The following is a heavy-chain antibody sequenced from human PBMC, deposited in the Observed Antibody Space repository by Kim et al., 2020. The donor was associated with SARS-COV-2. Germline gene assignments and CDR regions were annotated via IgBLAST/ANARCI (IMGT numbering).Heavy chain of an antibody. Sequence: KKHYADSVKGRFAISRDNSKNTVYLDMNSLRAEDTAVYYCAREDFRALDYWGQGTLVTVSS. V-gene: IGHV3-30*09. J-gene: IGHJ4*02. CDR2: KK. CDR3: AREDFRALDY. D-gene: IGHD3-10*01.